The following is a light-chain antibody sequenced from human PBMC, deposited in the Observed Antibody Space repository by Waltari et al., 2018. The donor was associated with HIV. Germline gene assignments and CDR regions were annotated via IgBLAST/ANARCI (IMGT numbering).Light chain of an antibody. V-gene: IGLV2-14*03. J-gene: IGLJ2*01. Sequence: QSALSQPASVSGSFGQSITISCTGTSSDVGGYQYVSWYQQQPGKAPKLLISEVSNRPSGVSTRFSGSKSGNTASRTIFWLQAEDEADYYCSSYTNRDTVVFGGGTKLTVV. CDR3: SSYTNRDTVV. CDR1: SSDVGGYQY. CDR2: EVS.